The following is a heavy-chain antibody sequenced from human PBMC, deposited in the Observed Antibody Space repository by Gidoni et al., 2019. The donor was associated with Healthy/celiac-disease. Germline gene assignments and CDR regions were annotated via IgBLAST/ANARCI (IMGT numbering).Heavy chain of an antibody. J-gene: IGHJ4*02. D-gene: IGHD2-15*01. CDR2: IIPIFGTA. Sequence: MGGIIPIFGTANYAQKFQGRVTITADKSTSTAYMELSSLRSEDTAVYYCARSLGYCSGGSCYGTPCFDYWGQGTLVTVSS. CDR3: ARSLGYCSGGSCYGTPCFDY. V-gene: IGHV1-69*06.